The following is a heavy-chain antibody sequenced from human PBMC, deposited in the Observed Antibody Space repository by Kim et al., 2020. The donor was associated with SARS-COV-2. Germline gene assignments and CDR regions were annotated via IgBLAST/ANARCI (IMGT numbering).Heavy chain of an antibody. J-gene: IGHJ6*02. CDR3: ARIGWGYSSSWYIYYGMDV. CDR1: GFTFSSYG. CDR2: IWYDGSNK. Sequence: GGSLRLSCAASGFTFSSYGMHWVRQAPGKGLEWVAVIWYDGSNKYYADSVKGRFTISRDNSKNTLYLQMNSLRAEDTAVYYCARIGWGYSSSWYIYYGMDVWGQRTTVTVSS. D-gene: IGHD6-13*01. V-gene: IGHV3-33*01.